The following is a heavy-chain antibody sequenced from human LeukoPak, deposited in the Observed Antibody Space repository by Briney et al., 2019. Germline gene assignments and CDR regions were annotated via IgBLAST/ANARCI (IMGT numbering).Heavy chain of an antibody. CDR3: ASRRVPAATDY. V-gene: IGHV4-39*01. D-gene: IGHD2-2*01. Sequence: SETLSLTCTVSGGSLSSSSYYWGWIRQPPGKGLEWFGSIYYSGSTYYNPSLKSRVTISVDTSKNQFSLKLSSVTAADTAVYYCASRRVPAATDYWGQGTLVTVSS. CDR2: IYYSGST. CDR1: GGSLSSSSYY. J-gene: IGHJ4*02.